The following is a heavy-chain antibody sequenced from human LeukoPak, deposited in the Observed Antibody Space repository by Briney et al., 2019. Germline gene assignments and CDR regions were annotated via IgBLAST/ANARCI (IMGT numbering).Heavy chain of an antibody. CDR3: ARDYYDSSRYWRVIDY. D-gene: IGHD3-22*01. J-gene: IGHJ4*02. CDR1: GFTFSSYG. Sequence: PGGSLRLSCAASGFTFSSYGMHWVRQAPGKGLEWVTVMWYDGSNKYYADSVKGRFTISRDNSKNTLYLQMNSLRAEDTAVYYCARDYYDSSRYWRVIDYWGQGTLVTVSS. V-gene: IGHV3-33*01. CDR2: MWYDGSNK.